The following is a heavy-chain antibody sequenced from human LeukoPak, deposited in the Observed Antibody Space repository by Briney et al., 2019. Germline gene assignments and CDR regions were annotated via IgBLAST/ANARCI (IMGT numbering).Heavy chain of an antibody. CDR2: IRYNGTSK. V-gene: IGHV3-30*02. CDR1: GFTFSSYS. CDR3: ARDTGIAVAGNYLDY. J-gene: IGHJ4*02. D-gene: IGHD6-19*01. Sequence: GGSLRLSCAASGFTFSSYSMNWVRQAPGRGLEWVAFIRYNGTSKYYADSVKGRFTISRDNAKKSLYLQMNSLRPEDTAFYYCARDTGIAVAGNYLDYWGQGTLVTVSS.